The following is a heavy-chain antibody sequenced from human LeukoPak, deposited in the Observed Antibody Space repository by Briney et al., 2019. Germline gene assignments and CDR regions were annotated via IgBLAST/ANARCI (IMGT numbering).Heavy chain of an antibody. Sequence: PGGSLRLSCAASGFTFTIYGMNWVRQAPGKGLEWVSGISGSDYTTYYADSVKGRLTISRDNSKNTLYLQMNGLRAEDTAIYYCAKTFYDSGSYWGAFDYWGQGTLVTVSS. V-gene: IGHV3-23*01. D-gene: IGHD3-10*01. CDR2: ISGSDYTT. J-gene: IGHJ4*02. CDR3: AKTFYDSGSYWGAFDY. CDR1: GFTFTIYG.